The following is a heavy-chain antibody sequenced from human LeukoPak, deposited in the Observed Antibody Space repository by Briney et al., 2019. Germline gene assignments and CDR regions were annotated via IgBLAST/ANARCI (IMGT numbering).Heavy chain of an antibody. CDR3: ARHLAEARDY. V-gene: IGHV4-39*01. Sequence: PSDTPSLTCTVSGGSISSSSYYWGWIRQPPGKGLEWIGSIYYSGSTYYNQLLKSRVTISVDTSKNQFSLKLSSVTAADTAVYYCARHLAEARDYWGQGTLVTVSS. J-gene: IGHJ4*02. CDR2: IYYSGST. CDR1: GGSISSSSYY. D-gene: IGHD6-25*01.